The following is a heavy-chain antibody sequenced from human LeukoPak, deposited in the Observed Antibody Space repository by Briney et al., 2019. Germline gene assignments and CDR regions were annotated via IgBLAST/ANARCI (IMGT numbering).Heavy chain of an antibody. Sequence: GASVKVSCKASGYTFTSYDINWVRQAAGQGLEWMGWMNPNSGSTSYAQKFQGRVTMTRDTSTSTVYMELSSLRSEDTAVYYCASWYYDFWSGYSGIALKHWGQGTLVTVSS. CDR2: MNPNSGST. CDR1: GYTFTSYD. CDR3: ASWYYDFWSGYSGIALKH. J-gene: IGHJ1*01. D-gene: IGHD3-3*01. V-gene: IGHV1-8*01.